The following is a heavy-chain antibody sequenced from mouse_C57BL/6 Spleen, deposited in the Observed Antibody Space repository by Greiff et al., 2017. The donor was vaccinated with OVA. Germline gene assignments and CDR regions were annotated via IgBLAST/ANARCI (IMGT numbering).Heavy chain of an antibody. V-gene: IGHV1-81*01. CDR2: IYPNSGST. CDR1: GYTFTSYG. J-gene: IGHJ3*01. CDR3: ARSGNGWFAY. Sequence: QVQLQQSGAELARPGASVKLSCKASGYTFTSYGISWVKQRTGQGLEWIGEIYPNSGSTNYNEKFKSKATLTVDKSSSTAYMQLSSLTSEDSAVYYCARSGNGWFAYWGQGTLVTVSA. D-gene: IGHD1-1*01.